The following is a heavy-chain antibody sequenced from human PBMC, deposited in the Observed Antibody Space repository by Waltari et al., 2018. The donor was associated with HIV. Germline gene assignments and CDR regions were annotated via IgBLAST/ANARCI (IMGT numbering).Heavy chain of an antibody. D-gene: IGHD6-13*01. V-gene: IGHV4-61*08. CDR1: GASVSSGDYY. CDR2: IFYSGNT. CDR3: VRDRQQLAPNYYYYGMDV. J-gene: IGHJ6*02. Sequence: QVRLQQSGPGLVKPSEPLSLTCTVSGASVSSGDYYWSWIRQPPGKGLEWIGFIFYSGNTKYNPSLKSRITISIDTSKNQFSLQLSSVTAADTAVYYCVRDRQQLAPNYYYYGMDVWGQGTTVTVSS.